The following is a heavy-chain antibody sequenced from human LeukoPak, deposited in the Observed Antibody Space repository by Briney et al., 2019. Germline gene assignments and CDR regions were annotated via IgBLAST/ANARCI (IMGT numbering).Heavy chain of an antibody. CDR3: AKDPIPFYDFWSGYK. CDR1: GFTFTGHT. Sequence: GGSLRLSCAASGFTFTGHTMTWLRQAPGKGLEGVSIIGGRDDRTYYADFVKGRFTISRENSRNILYLQMNSLRAEDTAVYYCAKDPIPFYDFWSGYKWGQGTLVTVSP. V-gene: IGHV3-23*01. CDR2: IGGRDDRT. D-gene: IGHD3-3*01. J-gene: IGHJ4*02.